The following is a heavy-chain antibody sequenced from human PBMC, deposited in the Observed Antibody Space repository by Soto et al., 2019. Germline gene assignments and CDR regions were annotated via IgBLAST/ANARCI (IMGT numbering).Heavy chain of an antibody. CDR2: IIPIFGTA. CDR1: GGTFSSYA. CDR3: ARGNWNYPNWFDP. V-gene: IGHV1-69*13. Sequence: SVKVSCKASGGTFSSYAISWVRQAPGQGLEWMGGIIPIFGTANYAQKFQGRVTITADESTSTAYMELSSLRSEDTAVYYCARGNWNYPNWFDPWGQGTLVTVSS. J-gene: IGHJ5*02. D-gene: IGHD1-7*01.